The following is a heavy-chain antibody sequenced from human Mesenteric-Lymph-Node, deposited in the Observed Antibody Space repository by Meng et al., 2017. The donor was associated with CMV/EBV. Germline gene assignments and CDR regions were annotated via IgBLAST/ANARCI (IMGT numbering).Heavy chain of an antibody. CDR2: IYPGDSDT. CDR3: ARHRAYFGSGSGGFDP. D-gene: IGHD3-10*01. V-gene: IGHV5-51*01. Sequence: KVSCKGSGYSFTSYWIAWVRQRPGKGLEWMGIIYPGDSDTRYSPSFQGQVTISADKSISTAYLQWSSLKASDTAMYYCARHRAYFGSGSGGFDPWGQGTLVTVSS. CDR1: GYSFTSYW. J-gene: IGHJ5*02.